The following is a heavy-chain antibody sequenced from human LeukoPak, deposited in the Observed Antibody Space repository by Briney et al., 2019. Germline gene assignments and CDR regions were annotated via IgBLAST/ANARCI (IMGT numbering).Heavy chain of an antibody. V-gene: IGHV3-23*01. D-gene: IGHD2-21*02. J-gene: IGHJ6*02. Sequence: GGSLRLSCAASGFTFSIYDLSWVRQAPGKGLECVPSINRSVGNTYYVDSVKGRFTISRDRSKETLYLQMNSRRAMDMAVYYRAKGPHIVAVTAPYYYYGMDVWGQGTTVTVSS. CDR2: INRSVGNT. CDR1: GFTFSIYD. CDR3: AKGPHIVAVTAPYYYYGMDV.